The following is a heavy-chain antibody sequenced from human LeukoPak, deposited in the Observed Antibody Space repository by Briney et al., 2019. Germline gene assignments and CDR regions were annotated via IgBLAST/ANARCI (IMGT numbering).Heavy chain of an antibody. Sequence: GGSLRLSCAASGFTFSSYAMHWVRQAPGKGLEWVAVISYDGSNKYYADSVKGRFTISRDNSKNTLYLQMNSLRAEDTAVYYCARGIYDSSRFDWYFDLWGRGTLVTVSS. CDR1: GFTFSSYA. CDR2: ISYDGSNK. D-gene: IGHD3-22*01. CDR3: ARGIYDSSRFDWYFDL. J-gene: IGHJ2*01. V-gene: IGHV3-30-3*01.